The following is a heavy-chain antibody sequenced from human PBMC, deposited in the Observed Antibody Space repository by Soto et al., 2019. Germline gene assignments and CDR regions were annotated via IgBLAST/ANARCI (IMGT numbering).Heavy chain of an antibody. Sequence: PGGSLRLSCAASGFTFSGAAMHWVRQASGKGLEWVGRIRSKANSYATEYAASVKGRFTISRDDPKNTAYLQMNSLKTEDTAVYYCRGYCISSSCYESGMDVWGQGTTVTVSS. V-gene: IGHV3-73*01. CDR2: IRSKANSYAT. CDR1: GFTFSGAA. D-gene: IGHD2-2*01. J-gene: IGHJ6*02. CDR3: RGYCISSSCYESGMDV.